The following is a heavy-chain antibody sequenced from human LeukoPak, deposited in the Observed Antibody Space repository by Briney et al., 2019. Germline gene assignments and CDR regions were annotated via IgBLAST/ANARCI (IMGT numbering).Heavy chain of an antibody. D-gene: IGHD3-22*01. J-gene: IGHJ4*02. CDR3: ARDYDRSGYGCDD. Sequence: GGALRISCAAPGFTFHDYALHWVRQAPGKGLGWVSVISSNSGSIGYADCVKGRFTISRDNAKNSLYLQMNSLTTEDTALYYCARDYDRSGYGCDDWGQGTLVAVSS. CDR1: GFTFHDYA. V-gene: IGHV3-9*01. CDR2: ISSNSGSI.